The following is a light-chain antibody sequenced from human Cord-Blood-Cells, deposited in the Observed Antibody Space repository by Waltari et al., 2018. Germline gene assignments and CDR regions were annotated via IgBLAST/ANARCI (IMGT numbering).Light chain of an antibody. Sequence: QSALTQPASVSGSPGQSITISCTGTSSDVGSYNLVSWYQQHPGKAPKLMIYEGSKRPSGFSNRFSGSKSGNTASLTISGLQAEYEADYYCCSYAGSSTYVFGTGTKVTVL. CDR3: CSYAGSSTYV. V-gene: IGLV2-23*01. CDR1: SSDVGSYNL. J-gene: IGLJ1*01. CDR2: EGS.